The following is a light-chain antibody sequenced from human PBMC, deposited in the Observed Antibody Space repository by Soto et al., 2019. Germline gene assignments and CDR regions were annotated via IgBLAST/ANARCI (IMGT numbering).Light chain of an antibody. CDR3: QQYNAYPYT. J-gene: IGKJ2*01. CDR2: AAS. Sequence: DIQMTQSPSSLSASVGDRVIITCRASRDISTYLAWFQQKPGKAPKSLIYAASNLQGAVPSRISGSGSGTEFTLTISSLQPEDSATYYCQQYNAYPYTFGQGTKLEIK. CDR1: RDISTY. V-gene: IGKV1-16*01.